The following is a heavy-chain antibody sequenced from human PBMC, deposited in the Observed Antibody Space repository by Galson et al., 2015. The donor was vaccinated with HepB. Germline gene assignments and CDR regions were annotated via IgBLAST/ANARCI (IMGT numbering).Heavy chain of an antibody. J-gene: IGHJ4*02. V-gene: IGHV5-10-1*01. CDR3: ARHPNYGSGRDYYFDY. Sequence: QSGAEVKKPGESLRISCKGSGYSFTSHWISWVRQMPGKGLEWMGRIDPSDSYTNYSPSFQGHVTISADKSISTAYLQWSSLKASDTAMYYCARHPNYGSGRDYYFDYWGQGTLVTVSS. D-gene: IGHD3-10*01. CDR2: IDPSDSYT. CDR1: GYSFTSHW.